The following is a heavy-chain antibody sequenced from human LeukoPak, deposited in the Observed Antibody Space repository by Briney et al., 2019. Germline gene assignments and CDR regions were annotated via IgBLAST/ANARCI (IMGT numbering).Heavy chain of an antibody. Sequence: PSETLPLTCTVSGGSISSSSYYWGWIRQPPGKGLEWIGSIYYSGSTYYNPSLKSRVTISVDTSKNQFSLKLSSVTAADTAVYYCARERRGATYYYGSGSRYYFDYWGQGTLVTVSS. CDR1: GGSISSSSYY. CDR3: ARERRGATYYYGSGSRYYFDY. D-gene: IGHD3-10*01. CDR2: IYYSGST. V-gene: IGHV4-39*07. J-gene: IGHJ4*02.